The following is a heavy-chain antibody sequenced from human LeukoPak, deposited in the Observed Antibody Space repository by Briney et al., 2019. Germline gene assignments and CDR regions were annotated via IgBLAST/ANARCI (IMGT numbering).Heavy chain of an antibody. CDR2: IKTDGSEK. CDR3: ATASRGGDSIY. Sequence: RGSLRLSCAASVFTFSSSWMSWVRQAPGKGREWLANIKTDGSEKFYVDSVRGRFTISRDNAKNSLYLQLNSLRAEDTALYYCATASRGGDSIYWGQGTLVTVSS. V-gene: IGHV3-7*05. J-gene: IGHJ4*02. CDR1: VFTFSSSW. D-gene: IGHD2-21*02.